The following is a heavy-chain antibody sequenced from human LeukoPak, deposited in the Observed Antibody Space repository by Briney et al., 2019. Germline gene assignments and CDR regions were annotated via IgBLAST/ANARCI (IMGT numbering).Heavy chain of an antibody. CDR1: GGTFSSYA. CDR3: ARDPVPYYDSSGYSLTPRGYAFDI. J-gene: IGHJ3*02. V-gene: IGHV1-69*06. CDR2: IIPIFGTA. Sequence: SVKVSCKASGGTFSSYAISWVRQAPGQGLEWMGGIIPIFGTANYAQKFQGRVTITADKSTSTAYMELSSLRSEDTAVYYCARDPVPYYDSSGYSLTPRGYAFDIWGQGTMVTVSS. D-gene: IGHD3-22*01.